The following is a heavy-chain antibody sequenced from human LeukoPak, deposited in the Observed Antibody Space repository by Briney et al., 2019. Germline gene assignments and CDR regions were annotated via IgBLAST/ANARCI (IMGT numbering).Heavy chain of an antibody. V-gene: IGHV3-7*03. CDR2: IKEDGSKK. Sequence: GGSLRLSCAASGFTFSSCWMTWVRQAPGKGLEWVANIKEDGSKKNYVDSVKGRFTIFRDNAKNSLYLQMNSLRVEDTAVYYCATPLDYYDSSGYHQGGDWGQGTLVTVSS. CDR3: ATPLDYYDSSGYHQGGD. J-gene: IGHJ4*02. D-gene: IGHD3-22*01. CDR1: GFTFSSCW.